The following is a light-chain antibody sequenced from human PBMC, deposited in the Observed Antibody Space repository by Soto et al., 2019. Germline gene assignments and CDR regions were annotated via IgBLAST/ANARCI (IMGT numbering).Light chain of an antibody. CDR2: SND. Sequence: QSVLTQPPSASGTPGQRVSISCYGTTSNIGSNTVSWYHHLPGTAPKLLIYSNDQRPSGVPDRFSGSKSGTSASLAISGLQSEDEADYYCAIWDLTLSAWVFGGGTQLTVL. V-gene: IGLV1-44*01. CDR3: AIWDLTLSAWV. CDR1: TSNIGSNT. J-gene: IGLJ3*02.